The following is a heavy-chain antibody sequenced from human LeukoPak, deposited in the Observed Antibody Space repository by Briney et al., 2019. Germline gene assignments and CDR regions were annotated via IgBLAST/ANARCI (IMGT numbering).Heavy chain of an antibody. D-gene: IGHD6-6*01. Sequence: GGSLRLSCAASGFTFSSSAMNWVRQAPGKGLEWVSAINPGGTYTYCADSVRGRFTITRDNSENTLYLHMSSLRADDTAVYFCARDGTSTAMSIEPYWGQGTLVTVSS. CDR3: ARDGTSTAMSIEPY. CDR1: GFTFSSSA. CDR2: INPGGTYT. J-gene: IGHJ4*02. V-gene: IGHV3-23*01.